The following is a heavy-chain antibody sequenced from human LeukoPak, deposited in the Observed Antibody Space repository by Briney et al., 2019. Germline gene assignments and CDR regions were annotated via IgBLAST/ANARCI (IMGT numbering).Heavy chain of an antibody. V-gene: IGHV4-4*02. CDR3: ARVFPKYYYYYMDV. D-gene: IGHD2/OR15-2a*01. CDR2: IYHSGST. Sequence: SETLSLTCAVSGGSISSSNWWSWVRQPPGKGLEWIGEIYHSGSTNYNPSLKSRVTISVDKSKNQFSLKLSSVTAADTAVYYCARVFPKYYYYYMDVWGKGTTATVSS. CDR1: GGSISSSNW. J-gene: IGHJ6*03.